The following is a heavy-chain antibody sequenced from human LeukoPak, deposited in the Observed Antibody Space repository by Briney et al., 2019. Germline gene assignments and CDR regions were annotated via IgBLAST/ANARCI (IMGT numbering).Heavy chain of an antibody. D-gene: IGHD1-26*01. J-gene: IGHJ6*03. CDR3: ARGGRGSYSPDGYYYYYMDV. CDR2: INPNRGGT. V-gene: IGHV1-2*02. CDR1: GYTFTGYY. Sequence: ASVKVSCKASGYTFTGYYMHWVRQAPGQGREWMGWINPNRGGTNYAQKFQGRVTMTRDTSISTAYMELSRLRSDDTAVYYCARGGRGSYSPDGYYYYYMDVWGKGTTVTVSS.